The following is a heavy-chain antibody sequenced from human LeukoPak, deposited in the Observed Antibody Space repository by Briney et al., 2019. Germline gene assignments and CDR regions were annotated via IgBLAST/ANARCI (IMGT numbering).Heavy chain of an antibody. CDR3: ARARVVVPAASPSFDY. CDR2: MNPNSGNT. CDR1: GYTFTSYD. V-gene: IGHV1-8*03. Sequence: ASVKVSCKASGYTFTSYDINWVRQATGQGLEWMGWMNPNSGNTGYAQKFQGRVTITRNTSISTAYMELSSLISVDTAVYSCARARVVVPAASPSFDYWGQGTLVTVSS. D-gene: IGHD2-2*01. J-gene: IGHJ4*02.